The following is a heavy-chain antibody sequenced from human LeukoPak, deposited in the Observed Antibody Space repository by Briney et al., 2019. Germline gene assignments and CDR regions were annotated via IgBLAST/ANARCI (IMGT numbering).Heavy chain of an antibody. CDR2: IYAGGST. CDR1: GLTVSDSL. Sequence: GGSLRLSCAASGLTVSDSLMSRVRQAPGKGLEWVSIIYAGGSTYYADSVKGRFTISRDTSKNTLFIQLNSLRVEDTAVYYCARTRDYSLDSWGLGTLVTVSS. V-gene: IGHV3-66*01. D-gene: IGHD2-15*01. CDR3: ARTRDYSLDS. J-gene: IGHJ4*02.